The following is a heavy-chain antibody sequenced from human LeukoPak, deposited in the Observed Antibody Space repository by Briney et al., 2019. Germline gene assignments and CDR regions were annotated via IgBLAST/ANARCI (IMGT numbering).Heavy chain of an antibody. CDR1: GFTFSSYW. Sequence: GGSLRLSCAASGFTFSSYWMSWVRQAPGKGLEWVANIKQNGSEKYYVDSVKGRFTISRDNAKNSLYLKMNSLRAEDTAVYYCARDQGDILTGYNPDYWGQGTLVTVSS. V-gene: IGHV3-7*01. CDR2: IKQNGSEK. J-gene: IGHJ4*02. CDR3: ARDQGDILTGYNPDY. D-gene: IGHD3-9*01.